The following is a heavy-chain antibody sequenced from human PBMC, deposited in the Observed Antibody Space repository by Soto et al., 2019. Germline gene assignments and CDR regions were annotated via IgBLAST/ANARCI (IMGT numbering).Heavy chain of an antibody. CDR1: SGSISSSNW. Sequence: QVQLQESGPGLVKPSGTLSLTCAVSSGSISSSNWWSWVRQPPGKGLEWIGEIYHSGSTNYNPSLKSRVTISVDKSKNQFSVKLSSVTAADTAVYYCARGDMHLGELSFSYFDLWGRGTLVTVSS. V-gene: IGHV4-4*02. CDR2: IYHSGST. D-gene: IGHD3-16*02. J-gene: IGHJ2*01. CDR3: ARGDMHLGELSFSYFDL.